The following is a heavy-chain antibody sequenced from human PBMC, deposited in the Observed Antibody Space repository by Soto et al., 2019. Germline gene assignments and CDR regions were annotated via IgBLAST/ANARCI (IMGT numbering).Heavy chain of an antibody. J-gene: IGHJ6*02. Sequence: GESLKISCEASGYSFTSYWIGWVRQMPGKGLEWMGIIYPGDSDTRYSPSFQGQVTISADKSISTAYLQWSSLKASDTAMYYCASHLLTGYYNYYYGMDIWGQGTTVTVSS. V-gene: IGHV5-51*01. CDR2: IYPGDSDT. D-gene: IGHD3-9*01. CDR3: ASHLLTGYYNYYYGMDI. CDR1: GYSFTSYW.